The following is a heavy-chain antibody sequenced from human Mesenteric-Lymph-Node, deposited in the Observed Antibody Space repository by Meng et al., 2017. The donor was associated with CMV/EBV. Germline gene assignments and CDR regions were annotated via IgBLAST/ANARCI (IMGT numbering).Heavy chain of an antibody. D-gene: IGHD3-3*01. V-gene: IGHV3-23*01. J-gene: IGHJ3*02. CDR1: GFTFTSYA. CDR3: ARDEQSIFGRRGAFDI. Sequence: LSLTCAASGFTFTSYAMSWVRQAPGKGLEWVSSISGGSGSTYYADSVKGRFTLSRDSSKNTLYLQMNSLRAEDTALYYCARDEQSIFGRRGAFDIWGQGTMVTVSS. CDR2: ISGGSGST.